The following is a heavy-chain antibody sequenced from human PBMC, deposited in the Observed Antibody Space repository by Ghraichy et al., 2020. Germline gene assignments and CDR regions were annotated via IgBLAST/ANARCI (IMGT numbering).Heavy chain of an antibody. Sequence: GGSLGLSCAASGFTFNTYAMHWVRQAPGKGLEWVANIKQDGSETYYVDSVRGRFTISRDNAKNSLFLQMNSLRAEDTAVYYCAGGKGKYYHFDYWGQGTLVTVSS. D-gene: IGHD3-10*01. V-gene: IGHV3-7*04. J-gene: IGHJ4*02. CDR2: IKQDGSET. CDR3: AGGKGKYYHFDY. CDR1: GFTFNTYA.